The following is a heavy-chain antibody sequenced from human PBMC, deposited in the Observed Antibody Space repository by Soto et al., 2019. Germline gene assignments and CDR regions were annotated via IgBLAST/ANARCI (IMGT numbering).Heavy chain of an antibody. J-gene: IGHJ6*02. CDR2: ISGSGGST. V-gene: IGHV3-23*01. D-gene: IGHD6-19*01. Sequence: PGGSLRLSCAASGFTFSSYAMSWVRQAPGKGLEWVSAISGSGGSTYYADSVKGRFTISRDNSKNTLYLQMNSLRAEDTAVYYCAKDRAAIAVAGTPEVDYGMDVWGQGTTVTVSS. CDR1: GFTFSSYA. CDR3: AKDRAAIAVAGTPEVDYGMDV.